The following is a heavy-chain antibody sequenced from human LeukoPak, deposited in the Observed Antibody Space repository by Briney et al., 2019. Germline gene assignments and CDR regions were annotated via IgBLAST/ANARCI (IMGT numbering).Heavy chain of an antibody. D-gene: IGHD6-6*01. V-gene: IGHV3-23*01. CDR2: ISGSGGNT. CDR3: ACDSSSSGGYYYYYMDV. CDR1: GFTFSSYA. Sequence: GGSLRLSCAASGFTFSSYARSWVRQAPGKGLEWVSAISGSGGNTYYADSVKGRFTISRDNSKNTLYLQMNSLRAEDTAVYYCACDSSSSGGYYYYYMDVWGKGTTVTVSS. J-gene: IGHJ6*03.